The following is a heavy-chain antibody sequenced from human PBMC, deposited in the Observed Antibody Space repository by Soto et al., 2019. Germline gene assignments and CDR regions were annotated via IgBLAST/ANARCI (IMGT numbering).Heavy chain of an antibody. Sequence: GGSLRLSCATSGFTFSSFDMDWVRQAPGKGLEWVSSIHRASTYIYYADSVRGRFTISRDNAKSSLYLQMNSPTVEDTAVYYCARRAVTTYHFFDYWGQGALVTVSS. V-gene: IGHV3-21*06. D-gene: IGHD4-17*01. CDR3: ARRAVTTYHFFDY. CDR2: IHRASTYI. J-gene: IGHJ4*02. CDR1: GFTFSSFD.